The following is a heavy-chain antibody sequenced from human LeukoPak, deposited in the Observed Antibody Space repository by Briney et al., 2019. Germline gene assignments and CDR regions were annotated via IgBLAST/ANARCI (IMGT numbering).Heavy chain of an antibody. CDR1: GGSISRSTYY. Sequence: SETLSPTCSVSGGSISRSTYYCGWIRQPPGKGLEWIGSIYYSGSTYYNLSLKSRVTISVDTSKSQFPLKLRSVSAADKAVYYWARHRGIAVAGIWGDYYMDVWGKGTTVTVSS. CDR3: ARHRGIAVAGIWGDYYMDV. J-gene: IGHJ6*03. CDR2: IYYSGST. V-gene: IGHV4-39*01. D-gene: IGHD6-19*01.